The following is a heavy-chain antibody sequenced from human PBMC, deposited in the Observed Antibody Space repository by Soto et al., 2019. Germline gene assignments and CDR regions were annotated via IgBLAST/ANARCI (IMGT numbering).Heavy chain of an antibody. D-gene: IGHD5-12*01. CDR1: GFSFSSYA. V-gene: IGHV3-23*01. CDR3: AKGSIEYSASVDN. CDR2: ISARGGRS. Sequence: DVQLLESGGGVVHPGGSLRLSCAASGFSFSSYAMGWVRQAPGKGLEWVAVISARGGRSYFADSVKGRFTLSRDNSKNVLSLEMNSLRAEDTAIYFCAKGSIEYSASVDNWGQGTLVVVSS. J-gene: IGHJ4*02.